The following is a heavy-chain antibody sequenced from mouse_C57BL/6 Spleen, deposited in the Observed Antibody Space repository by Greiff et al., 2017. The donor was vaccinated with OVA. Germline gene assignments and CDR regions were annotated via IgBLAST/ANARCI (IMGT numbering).Heavy chain of an antibody. Sequence: EVNLVESGEGLVKPGGSLKLSCAASGFTFSSYAMSWVRQTPEKRLEWVAYISSGGDYIYYADTVKGRFTISRDNARNTLYLQMSSLKSEDTAMYYCTSPAYYYGSSYGYFDVWGTGTTVTVSS. D-gene: IGHD1-1*01. V-gene: IGHV5-9-1*02. J-gene: IGHJ1*03. CDR1: GFTFSSYA. CDR3: TSPAYYYGSSYGYFDV. CDR2: ISSGGDYI.